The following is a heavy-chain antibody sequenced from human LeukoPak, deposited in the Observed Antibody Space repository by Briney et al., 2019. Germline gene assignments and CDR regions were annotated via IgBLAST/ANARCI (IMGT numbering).Heavy chain of an antibody. CDR3: ARGNPLRITIFGVDPDAFDI. CDR1: GFTFSRYD. CDR2: ISGISIYR. J-gene: IGHJ3*02. Sequence: PGGSLRLSCAASGFTFSRYDMNWVRQAPGKGLEWVSSISGISIYRYYADSVKGRFTISRDNAKNSLYLQMNSLRAEDTAVYYCARGNPLRITIFGVDPDAFDIWGQGTMVTVSS. V-gene: IGHV3-21*01. D-gene: IGHD3-3*01.